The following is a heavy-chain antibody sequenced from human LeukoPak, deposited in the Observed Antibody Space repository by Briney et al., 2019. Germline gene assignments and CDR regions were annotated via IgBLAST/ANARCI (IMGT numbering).Heavy chain of an antibody. J-gene: IGHJ4*02. V-gene: IGHV3-15*01. Sequence: AGGSLRLSCAASGFTFSNAWMSWVRQAPGKGLEWVGRIKSKTDGGTTDYAAPVKGRFTISRDDSKNTLYLQMNSLKTEDTAVYYCTSSYYYDSSGYYYVWGVDYWGQGTLVTVSS. CDR1: GFTFSNAW. CDR3: TSSYYYDSSGYYYVWGVDY. CDR2: IKSKTDGGTT. D-gene: IGHD3-22*01.